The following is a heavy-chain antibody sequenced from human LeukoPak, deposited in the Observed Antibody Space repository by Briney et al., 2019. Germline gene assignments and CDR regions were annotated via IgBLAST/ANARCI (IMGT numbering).Heavy chain of an antibody. V-gene: IGHV4-34*01. CDR2: INHSGST. J-gene: IGHJ4*02. CDR3: ARLNWNHDFDY. CDR1: GGSFSGYY. Sequence: PSETLSLTCAVYGGSFSGYYWSWIRQPPGKGLEWIGEINHSGSTNYNPSLKSRVTISVDTSKNQFSLKLSSVTAADTAVYYCARLNWNHDFDYWGQGTLVTVSS. D-gene: IGHD1-1*01.